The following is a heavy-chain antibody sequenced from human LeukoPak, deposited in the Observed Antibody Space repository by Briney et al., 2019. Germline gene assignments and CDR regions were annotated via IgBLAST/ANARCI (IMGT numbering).Heavy chain of an antibody. Sequence: SGGSLRLSCTASGFTFGDYAMSWVRQAPGKGLEWEGFIRSKAYGGTTEYAASVKGRFTISRDDSKSIAYLQMNSLKTEDTAVYYCTRDEPTASIYYYYYGMDVWGQGTTVTVSS. J-gene: IGHJ6*02. V-gene: IGHV3-49*04. CDR3: TRDEPTASIYYYYYGMDV. CDR1: GFTFGDYA. D-gene: IGHD2/OR15-2a*01. CDR2: IRSKAYGGTT.